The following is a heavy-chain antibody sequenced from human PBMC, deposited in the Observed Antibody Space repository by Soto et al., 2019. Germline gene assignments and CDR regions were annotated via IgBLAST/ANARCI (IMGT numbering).Heavy chain of an antibody. CDR1: GGSISSVCYS. J-gene: IGHJ5*02. V-gene: IGHV4-30-2*01. CDR3: ARVPLNPLGYCSSTSCYVGWFDP. D-gene: IGHD2-2*01. Sequence: TLCLTCAVSGGSISSVCYSWSWIRQPPGKGLEWIGYIYHSGSTYYNPSLKSRVTISVDRSKNQFSLKLSSVTAADTAVYYCARVPLNPLGYCSSTSCYVGWFDPWGQGTLVTVSS. CDR2: IYHSGST.